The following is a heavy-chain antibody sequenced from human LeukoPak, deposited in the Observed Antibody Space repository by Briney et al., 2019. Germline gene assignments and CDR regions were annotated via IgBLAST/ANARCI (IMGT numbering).Heavy chain of an antibody. CDR3: ARGLIYFEV. CDR1: GFSFSNYA. J-gene: IGHJ4*02. V-gene: IGHV3-23*01. CDR2: ISGRDAGK. Sequence: GGSLRLSCAASGFSFSNYAMSWVRQAPGKGLEWVSNISGRDAGKYYADSVKGRFTISRDNANNAVYLQMDTLRVEDTAVYYCARGLIYFEVWGQGTLVSVSS. D-gene: IGHD3-9*01.